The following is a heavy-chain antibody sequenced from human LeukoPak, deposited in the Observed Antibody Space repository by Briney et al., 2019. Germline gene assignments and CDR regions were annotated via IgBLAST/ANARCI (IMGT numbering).Heavy chain of an antibody. J-gene: IGHJ5*02. CDR1: GGSISSSSYY. Sequence: PSETLSLTCTVSGGSISSSSYYWGWIRQPPGKGLEWIGSIYYSGSTYYNPSLKSRVTISVDTSKNQFSLKLSSVTAADTAVYYCARRKNRHFAIWFDPWGQGTPVTVSS. D-gene: IGHD3-3*02. V-gene: IGHV4-39*01. CDR3: ARRKNRHFAIWFDP. CDR2: IYYSGST.